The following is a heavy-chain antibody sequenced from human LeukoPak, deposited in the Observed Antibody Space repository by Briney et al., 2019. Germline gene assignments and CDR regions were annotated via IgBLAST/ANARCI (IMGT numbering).Heavy chain of an antibody. V-gene: IGHV3-15*01. J-gene: IGHJ4*02. CDR1: GFTFSNAW. Sequence: GGSLRLSCAASGFTFSNAWMSCVRQAPGEGVEWVGRIKSKTDGGTTDYAAPVKDRFTISRDDSKNTLYLQMNSLKTEDRAVYYCTYLSGGWYYFDYWGQGTLVTVSS. CDR2: IKSKTDGGTT. CDR3: TYLSGGWYYFDY. D-gene: IGHD6-19*01.